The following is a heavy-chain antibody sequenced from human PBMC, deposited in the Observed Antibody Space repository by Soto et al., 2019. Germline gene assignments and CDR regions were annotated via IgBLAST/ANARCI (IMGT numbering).Heavy chain of an antibody. D-gene: IGHD2-15*01. J-gene: IGHJ5*02. CDR1: GFTFSRYG. Sequence: QVQLVESGGGVVQPGRSLRLSCTASGFTFSRYGMHWVRQAPGKGLEWVAVIAYEANNQNYADSVKGRFTISRDNSKNSLYLQMNSLRTEDTAVYYCAKDCSGGSFGWFSPWGQGTLVSVSS. V-gene: IGHV3-30*18. CDR3: AKDCSGGSFGWFSP. CDR2: IAYEANNQ.